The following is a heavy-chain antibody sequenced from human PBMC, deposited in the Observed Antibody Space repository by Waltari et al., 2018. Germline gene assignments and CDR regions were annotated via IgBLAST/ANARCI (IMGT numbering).Heavy chain of an antibody. Sequence: QLQLQESGPGLVQPSGTLSLTCAVSGESPTHPYLWNWVRQTPVKGLEWIGQVHGSGRTNYNPSFASRVTVSLDTYSNQFSLKLTYATAADTGVYYCARDRGRGLYLDTWGPGTLVTVSP. J-gene: IGHJ4*02. CDR1: GESPTHPYL. V-gene: IGHV4-4*02. CDR2: VHGSGRT. D-gene: IGHD2-15*01. CDR3: ARDRGRGLYLDT.